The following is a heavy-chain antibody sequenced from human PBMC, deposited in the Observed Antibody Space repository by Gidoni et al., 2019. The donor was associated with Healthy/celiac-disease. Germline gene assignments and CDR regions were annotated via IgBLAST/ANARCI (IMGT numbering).Heavy chain of an antibody. Sequence: EVQLVESGGGLVQPGGSLRLSCAASGFPFSSYSMNWVRKAPGKGLGWVSYISSSSSTIYYADSVKGRFTISRDNAKNSLYLQMNSLRDEDTAVYYWARDLQGVGGSYYEGVDYWGQGTLVTVSS. D-gene: IGHD1-26*01. CDR2: ISSSSSTI. CDR3: ARDLQGVGGSYYEGVDY. V-gene: IGHV3-48*02. J-gene: IGHJ4*02. CDR1: GFPFSSYS.